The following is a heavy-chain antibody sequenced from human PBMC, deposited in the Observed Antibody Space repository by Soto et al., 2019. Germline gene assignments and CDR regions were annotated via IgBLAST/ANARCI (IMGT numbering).Heavy chain of an antibody. V-gene: IGHV3-30*18. CDR3: AKDTATAITSYYFSGMDV. J-gene: IGHJ6*02. CDR2: ISYDGRNK. D-gene: IGHD5-12*01. Sequence: QMQLVESGGGVVQPGRSLRVSCEASGFIFSTYGMHWVRQAPGKGLEWVAVISYDGRNKYYADSVRGRFTISRDNSKHTLHLQMNSLRGEDTAVYYCAKDTATAITSYYFSGMDVWGQGTTVTVSS. CDR1: GFIFSTYG.